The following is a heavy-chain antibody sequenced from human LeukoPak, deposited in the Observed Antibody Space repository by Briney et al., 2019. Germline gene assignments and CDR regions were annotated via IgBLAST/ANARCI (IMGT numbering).Heavy chain of an antibody. V-gene: IGHV3-21*01. D-gene: IGHD3-10*01. CDR2: ISSSGSYK. CDR1: GFTFRSSS. CDR3: ARGAGTGKSYGSGSYPPDY. J-gene: IGHJ4*02. Sequence: PGGSLRLSCTTSGFTFRSSSFNWVRQVPGKGLERVASISSSGSYKYYADSVDGRFTISRDNAKDSLFLQMDSLRVEDTAVYFCARGAGTGKSYGSGSYPPDYWGQGTLVTVSS.